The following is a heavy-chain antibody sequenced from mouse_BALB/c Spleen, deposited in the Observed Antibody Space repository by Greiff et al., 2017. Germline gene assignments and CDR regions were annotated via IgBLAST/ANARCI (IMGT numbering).Heavy chain of an antibody. CDR2: IYPGDGDT. Sequence: QVQLHQSGAELVRPGSSVKISCKASGYAFSSYWMNWVKQRPGQGLEWIGQIYPGDGDTNYNGKFKGKATLTADKSSSTAYMQLSSLTSEDSAVYFCARGGGNYFAWFAYWGQGTLVTVSA. V-gene: IGHV1-80*01. CDR3: ARGGGNYFAWFAY. J-gene: IGHJ3*01. CDR1: GYAFSSYW. D-gene: IGHD2-1*01.